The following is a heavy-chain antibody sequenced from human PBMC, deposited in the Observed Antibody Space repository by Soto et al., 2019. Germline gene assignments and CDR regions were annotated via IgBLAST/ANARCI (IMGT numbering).Heavy chain of an antibody. Sequence: PGGSLRLSCAASGFTFSSYAMSWVRQAPGKGLEWVSAISGSGGSTYYADSVKGRFTISRDNSVSTLYLKMNSLRADDTAVYYCAKDRNIYGSRAFDYWGQGTLVTVSS. CDR2: ISGSGGST. J-gene: IGHJ4*02. V-gene: IGHV3-23*01. D-gene: IGHD3-10*01. CDR3: AKDRNIYGSRAFDY. CDR1: GFTFSSYA.